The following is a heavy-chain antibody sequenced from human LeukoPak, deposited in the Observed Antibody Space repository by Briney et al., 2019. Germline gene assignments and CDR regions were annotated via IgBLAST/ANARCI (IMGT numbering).Heavy chain of an antibody. CDR1: GGSISSYY. V-gene: IGHV4-59*01. D-gene: IGHD3-22*01. CDR3: ARENSSGYYFP. CDR2: IYYSGST. J-gene: IGHJ5*02. Sequence: PSQTLSLTCTVSGGSISSYYWSWIRQPPGKGLEWIGYIYYSGSTNYNPSLKSRVTISVDTSKNQFSLKLSSVTAADTAVYYCARENSSGYYFPWGQGTLVTVSS.